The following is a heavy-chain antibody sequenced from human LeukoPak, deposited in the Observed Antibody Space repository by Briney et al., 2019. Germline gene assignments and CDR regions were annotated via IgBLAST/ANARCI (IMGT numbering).Heavy chain of an antibody. V-gene: IGHV4-39*01. CDR1: GGSISSDSYY. CDR2: IYYSGST. Sequence: SETLSLTCTVSGGSISSDSYYWGWIRQPPGKGLEWIGSIYYSGSTYYNPSLKSRVTISVDTSKNQFSPNLSSVTAADTAVYYCASHYSSGWYEESYWGQGTLVTVSS. J-gene: IGHJ4*02. D-gene: IGHD6-19*01. CDR3: ASHYSSGWYEESY.